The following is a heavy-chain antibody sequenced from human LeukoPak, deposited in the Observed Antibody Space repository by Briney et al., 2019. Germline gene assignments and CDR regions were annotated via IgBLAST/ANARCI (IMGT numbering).Heavy chain of an antibody. CDR2: IYYSGST. CDR1: GGSISSYY. J-gene: IGHJ6*02. CDR3: ARAVDSSSWYDGMDV. D-gene: IGHD6-13*01. V-gene: IGHV4-59*01. Sequence: SETLSLTCTVSGGSISSYYWSWIRQPPGKGLEWIGYIYYSGSTNYNPSLKSRVTISVDTSKNQFSLKLSSVTAADTAVYYCARAVDSSSWYDGMDVWGQGTTVTVSS.